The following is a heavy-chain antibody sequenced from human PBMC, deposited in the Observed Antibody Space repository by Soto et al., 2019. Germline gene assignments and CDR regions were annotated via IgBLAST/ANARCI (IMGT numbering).Heavy chain of an antibody. D-gene: IGHD5-18*01. Sequence: GESLKISCKGSGYIFTSYWISGVRQMPGKGLEWMVRIDPSDSYTNYSPSFQGHVTISADKSISTAYLQWSSLKASDTAMYYCARQSQLWSNYYYGMDVWGQGTTVTVSS. V-gene: IGHV5-10-1*01. CDR2: IDPSDSYT. CDR1: GYIFTSYW. CDR3: ARQSQLWSNYYYGMDV. J-gene: IGHJ6*02.